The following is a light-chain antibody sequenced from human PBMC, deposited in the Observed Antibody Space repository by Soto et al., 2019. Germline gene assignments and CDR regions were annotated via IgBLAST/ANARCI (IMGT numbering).Light chain of an antibody. V-gene: IGKV3-15*01. CDR2: GAS. CDR3: QQSYSPHTIT. CDR1: QSVSRN. Sequence: EIVMTQSPATLSVSPGERATLYWGASQSVSRNSAWYQQIPGQAPRLLIYGASTRATGIPARFSGSGSGTEFTLTISSLQTEDFATYYCQQSYSPHTITFGQGTRLEIK. J-gene: IGKJ5*01.